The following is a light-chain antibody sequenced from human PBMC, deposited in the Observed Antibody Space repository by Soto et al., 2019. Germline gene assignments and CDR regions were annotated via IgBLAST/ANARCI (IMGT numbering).Light chain of an antibody. V-gene: IGKV3-11*01. CDR1: QSFRGL. Sequence: VVRHSRFNLRLPRAERATLSCRASQSFRGLLAWYQQKPGQAPRLLIYDAYNRATGIPPRFSGSGSGTDFTLTISSLEADDFAVYYCQQRSNWTPITFSQGTRLEIK. CDR2: DAY. CDR3: QQRSNWTPIT. J-gene: IGKJ5*01.